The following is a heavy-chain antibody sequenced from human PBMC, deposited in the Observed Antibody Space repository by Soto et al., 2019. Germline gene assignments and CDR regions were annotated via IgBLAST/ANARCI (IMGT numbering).Heavy chain of an antibody. CDR1: GFTFSSYA. Sequence: GGSLRLSCAASGFTFSSYAMSWVRQAPGKGLEWVSAISGSGGSTYYADSVKGRFTISRDNSKNTLYLQMNSLRAEDTAVYYCAKVSKEQQLPPIYYYYMDVWGKGTTVTVSS. J-gene: IGHJ6*03. V-gene: IGHV3-23*01. D-gene: IGHD6-13*01. CDR2: ISGSGGST. CDR3: AKVSKEQQLPPIYYYYMDV.